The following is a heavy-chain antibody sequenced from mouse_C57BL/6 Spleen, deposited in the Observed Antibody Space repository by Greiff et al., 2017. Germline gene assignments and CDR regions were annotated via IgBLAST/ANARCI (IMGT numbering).Heavy chain of an antibody. CDR1: GYTFTSYW. J-gene: IGHJ4*01. D-gene: IGHD2-5*01. V-gene: IGHV1-50*01. Sequence: QVQLQQPGAELVKPGASVKLSCKASGYTFTSYWMQWVKQRPGQGLEWIGEIDPSDSYTNYNQKFKGKATLTVDTSSSTAYMQLSSLTSEDSAVYYCARKGVYSNYAMDYWGQGTSVTVSS. CDR3: ARKGVYSNYAMDY. CDR2: IDPSDSYT.